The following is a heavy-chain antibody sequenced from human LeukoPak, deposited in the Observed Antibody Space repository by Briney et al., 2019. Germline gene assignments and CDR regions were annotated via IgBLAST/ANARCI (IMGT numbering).Heavy chain of an antibody. CDR2: ISAYNGNT. J-gene: IGHJ3*02. CDR3: ARHGIQLWWTDAFDI. CDR1: GYTFTSYG. D-gene: IGHD5-18*01. V-gene: IGHV1-18*01. Sequence: GASVKVSCKASGYTFTSYGISWVRQAPGQGLEWMGWISAYNGNTNYAQKLQGRVTMTTDTSTSTAYMELRSLRSDDTAVYYCARHGIQLWWTDAFDIWGQGTMVTVSS.